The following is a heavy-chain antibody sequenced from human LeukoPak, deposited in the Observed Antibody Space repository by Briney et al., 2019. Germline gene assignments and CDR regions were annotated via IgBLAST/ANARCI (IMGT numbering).Heavy chain of an antibody. J-gene: IGHJ4*02. D-gene: IGHD3-22*01. V-gene: IGHV3-23*01. CDR2: ISGSGGST. CDR3: AKDHHSSGYYYS. CDR1: GFTFSSYA. Sequence: GGSLRLSCAASGFTFSSYAMSWVRQAPAEGLEWVSAISGSGGSTYYADSVKGRFTISRDNSKNTLYLQMNSLRAEDTAVYYCAKDHHSSGYYYSWGQGTLVTVSS.